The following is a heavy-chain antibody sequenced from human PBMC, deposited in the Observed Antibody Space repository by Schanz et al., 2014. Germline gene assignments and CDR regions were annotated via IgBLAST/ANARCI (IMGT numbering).Heavy chain of an antibody. CDR3: ARGEWSTSQFDY. Sequence: QVQLQQWGAGLLKPSETLSLTCAVYGGSFSGYYWTWIRQPPGKGLEWIGEIHHSGSTNYNPSLKSRVPISMATSNTQCSLKLSSVTAADTAVYYCARGEWSTSQFDYWGHGTLVTVSS. CDR1: GGSFSGYY. J-gene: IGHJ4*01. V-gene: IGHV4-34*01. D-gene: IGHD2-2*01. CDR2: IHHSGST.